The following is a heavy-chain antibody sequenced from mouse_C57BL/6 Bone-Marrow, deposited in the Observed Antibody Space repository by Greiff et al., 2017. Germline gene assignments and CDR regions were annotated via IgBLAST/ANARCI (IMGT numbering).Heavy chain of an antibody. CDR3: ASSPGYDGAY. CDR2: INPSNGGT. J-gene: IGHJ3*01. V-gene: IGHV1-53*01. D-gene: IGHD2-2*01. CDR1: GYTFTSYW. Sequence: QVQLKESGTELVKPGASVKLSCKASGYTFTSYWMHWVKQRPGQGLEWIGNINPSNGGTNYNEKFKSKATLTVDKSSSTAYMQLRSLASEDSAVYYCASSPGYDGAYWGQGTLVTVSA.